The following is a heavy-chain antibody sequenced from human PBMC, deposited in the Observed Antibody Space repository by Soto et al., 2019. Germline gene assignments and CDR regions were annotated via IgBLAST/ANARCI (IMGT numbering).Heavy chain of an antibody. J-gene: IGHJ5*01. CDR2: IFPVDSDT. D-gene: IGHD3-16*01. V-gene: IGHV5-51*01. Sequence: PVEFLKIPCNGSGFSFTSYWIAWARQMPGKGLEWMGIIFPVDSDTRYSLSFQGHVTISADKSTNTAYLQWSSLRASDTAIYYCARRGKESGRSFWFDSWGQGTLVTVSS. CDR3: ARRGKESGRSFWFDS. CDR1: GFSFTSYW.